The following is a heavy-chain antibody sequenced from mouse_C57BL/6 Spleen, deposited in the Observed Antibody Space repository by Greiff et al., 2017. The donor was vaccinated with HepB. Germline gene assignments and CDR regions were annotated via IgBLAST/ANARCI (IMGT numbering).Heavy chain of an antibody. CDR3: ARPYYGSSAVDY. D-gene: IGHD1-1*01. V-gene: IGHV1-22*01. J-gene: IGHJ2*01. CDR1: GYTFTDYN. CDR2: INPNNGGT. Sequence: EVKLMESGPELVKPGASVKMSCKASGYTFTDYNMHWVKQSHGKSLEWIGYINPNNGGTSYNQKFKGKATLTVNKSSSTAYMELRSLTSEDSAVYYCARPYYGSSAVDYWGQGTTLTVSS.